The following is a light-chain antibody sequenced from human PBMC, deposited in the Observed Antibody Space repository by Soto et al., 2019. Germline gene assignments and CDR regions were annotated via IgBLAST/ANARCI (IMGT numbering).Light chain of an antibody. CDR3: QQANSFPTT. V-gene: IGKV1-39*01. Sequence: DIQMTQSPSSLSASVGDRVTITCRASQSISSYLNWYQQKPGKAPKLLIYAASSLQSGVPSRFSGSGSGTDFTLTISSLQPEDFATYYCQQANSFPTTFGQGTRLENK. CDR2: AAS. J-gene: IGKJ5*01. CDR1: QSISSY.